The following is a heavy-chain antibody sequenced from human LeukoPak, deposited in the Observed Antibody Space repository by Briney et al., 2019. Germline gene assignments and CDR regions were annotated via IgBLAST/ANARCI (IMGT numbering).Heavy chain of an antibody. J-gene: IGHJ4*02. D-gene: IGHD3-10*01. V-gene: IGHV4-39*01. CDR3: ARRLVLWFGELFDY. Sequence: SETLSLTCTVSGGSISSSSYYWGWIRQPPGKGLEWFGSIYYSGSTYYNPSLKSRVTISVDTPKNQFSLKLSSVTAAGTAVYYCARRLVLWFGELFDYWGQGTLVTVSS. CDR2: IYYSGST. CDR1: GGSISSSSYY.